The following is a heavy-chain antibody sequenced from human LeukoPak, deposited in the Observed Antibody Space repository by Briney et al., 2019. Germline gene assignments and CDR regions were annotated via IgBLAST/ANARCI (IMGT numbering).Heavy chain of an antibody. CDR3: TRDLREHGVFDI. V-gene: IGHV3-53*01. D-gene: IGHD1-26*01. Sequence: GGSLRLSCAASGFTVSSKYMTWVRQAPGKGLEWVSEIYSDGRTYYAASVKGRFSISRDNSKNTVFLEMNNLRADDTALYYCTRDLREHGVFDIWGQGTMVTVSS. J-gene: IGHJ3*02. CDR2: IYSDGRT. CDR1: GFTVSSKY.